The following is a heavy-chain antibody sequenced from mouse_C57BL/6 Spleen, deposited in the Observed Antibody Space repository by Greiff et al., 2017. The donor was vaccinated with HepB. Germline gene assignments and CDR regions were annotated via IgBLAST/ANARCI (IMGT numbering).Heavy chain of an antibody. D-gene: IGHD2-4*01. V-gene: IGHV1-19*01. Sequence: VQLQQSGAELVKPGASVKMSCKASGYTFTDYYMNWVKQSHGKSLEWIGVINPYNGGTSYNQKFKGKATLTVDKSSSTAYMELNSLTSEDSAVYYCARDYDDYFDYWGQGTTLTVSS. CDR1: GYTFTDYY. J-gene: IGHJ2*01. CDR2: INPYNGGT. CDR3: ARDYDDYFDY.